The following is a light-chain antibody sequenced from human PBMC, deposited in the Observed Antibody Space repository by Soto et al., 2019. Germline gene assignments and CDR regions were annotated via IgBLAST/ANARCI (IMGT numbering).Light chain of an antibody. V-gene: IGLV2-8*01. CDR3: SSYAASRNYV. J-gene: IGLJ1*01. CDR2: EVN. Sequence: QSALTQPPSASGSPGQSVTISCTGTRSDVGGYNHVSWYQQHPGKAPRLVIYEVNKRPSGVPDRFSGSKSGNTASLTVSGPQAEDEADYYCSSYAASRNYVFGTGTKVTVL. CDR1: RSDVGGYNH.